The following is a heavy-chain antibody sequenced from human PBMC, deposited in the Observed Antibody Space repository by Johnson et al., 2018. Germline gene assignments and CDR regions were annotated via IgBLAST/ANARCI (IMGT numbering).Heavy chain of an antibody. Sequence: VQLVQSGGGLVQPGRSLRLSCAASGFTFDDYAMHWVRQAPGKGLEWVSSISSSSSYIYYADSVKGRFTISRDNAKNSLYLQMNSLRAEDTAVYYCARDGAVAVLGYYYYMDVWGKGTTVTVSS. CDR2: ISSSSSYI. J-gene: IGHJ6*03. V-gene: IGHV3-21*01. CDR3: ARDGAVAVLGYYYYMDV. D-gene: IGHD6-19*01. CDR1: GFTFDDYA.